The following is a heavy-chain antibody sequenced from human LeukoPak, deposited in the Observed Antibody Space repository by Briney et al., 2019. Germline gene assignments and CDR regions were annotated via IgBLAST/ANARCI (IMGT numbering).Heavy chain of an antibody. CDR1: GGSFSGYY. D-gene: IGHD3-22*01. Sequence: SETLSLTCAVYGGSFSGYYWSWIRQPPGKGLEWIGEINHSGSTNYNPSLESRVTISVDTSKNQFSLKLSSVTAADTAVYYCARSMASSYYYDSSGYYYGYNWFDPWGQGTLVTVSS. CDR2: INHSGST. CDR3: ARSMASSYYYDSSGYYYGYNWFDP. V-gene: IGHV4-34*01. J-gene: IGHJ5*02.